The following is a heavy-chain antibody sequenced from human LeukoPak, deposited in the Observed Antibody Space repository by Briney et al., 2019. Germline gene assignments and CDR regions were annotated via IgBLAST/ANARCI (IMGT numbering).Heavy chain of an antibody. J-gene: IGHJ4*02. CDR3: FRHLVVPGAGADY. CDR2: IKNKADDGTT. CDR1: GFTFSYAW. D-gene: IGHD2-15*01. V-gene: IGHV3-15*01. Sequence: GGSLRLSCAASGFTFSYAWMSWVRQAPGKGLEWVGRIKNKADDGTTDYAAPVKGRFTISRDDSKNTLYLQMDSLKTENTAVYYCFRHLVVPGAGADYWGQGTLVTVSS.